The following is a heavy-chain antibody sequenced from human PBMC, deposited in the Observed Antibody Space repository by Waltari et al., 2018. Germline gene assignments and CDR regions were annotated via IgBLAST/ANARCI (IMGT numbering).Heavy chain of an antibody. Sequence: QVQLQQWGAGLLKPSETLSLTCAVYGGSFSGYYWSWIRQPPGKGLEWIGELHHSGSTNYNPSLKSRVTIAVDTSKNQFSLKLSSVTAADTAVYYCARAWISLILGATSAFDIWGQGTMVTVS. D-gene: IGHD1-26*01. CDR3: ARAWISLILGATSAFDI. V-gene: IGHV4-34*01. CDR1: GGSFSGYY. J-gene: IGHJ3*02. CDR2: LHHSGST.